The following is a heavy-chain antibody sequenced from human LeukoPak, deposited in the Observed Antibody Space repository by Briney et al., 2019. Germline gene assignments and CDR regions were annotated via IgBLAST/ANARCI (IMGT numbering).Heavy chain of an antibody. V-gene: IGHV6-1*01. CDR2: TYYRSKWYN. Sequence: SQTLSLTCAISGDSVSSNSAAWNWIRQSPSRGLEWLGRTYYRSKWYNDYAVSVKSRITINPDTSKNQFSLQLNSVTPEDTAVYYCARERGLGAATGDRGYYYYYGMDVWGQGTTVIVSS. D-gene: IGHD6-25*01. J-gene: IGHJ6*02. CDR3: ARERGLGAATGDRGYYYYYGMDV. CDR1: GDSVSSNSAA.